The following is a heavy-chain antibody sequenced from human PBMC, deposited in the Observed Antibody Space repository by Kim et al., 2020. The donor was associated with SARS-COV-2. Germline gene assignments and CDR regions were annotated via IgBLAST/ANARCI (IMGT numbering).Heavy chain of an antibody. V-gene: IGHV6-1*01. CDR2: TYYRSKWYN. CDR1: GDSVSSNSAA. Sequence: SQTLSLTCAISGDSVSSNSAAWNWIRQSPSRGLEWLGRTYYRSKWYNDYAVSVKSRITINPDTSKNQFSLQLNSVTPEDTAVYYCAREPLPPSPRITMVRGVTKYLDYWGQGTLVTLSS. J-gene: IGHJ4*02. D-gene: IGHD3-10*01. CDR3: AREPLPPSPRITMVRGVTKYLDY.